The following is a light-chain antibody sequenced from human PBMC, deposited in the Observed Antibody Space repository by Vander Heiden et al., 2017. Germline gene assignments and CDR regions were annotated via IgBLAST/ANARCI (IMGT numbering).Light chain of an antibody. CDR3: QQYGSSFDT. Sequence: ELVLTQSPGSLSLSPGERATLSCRASQSFTSTYLAWYQQKPGQAPRLLIYGASTRATGIPERFSGSGSGTDFTLTINRLEAEDSAVYYCQQYGSSFDTFGQGTKLDIK. V-gene: IGKV3-20*01. J-gene: IGKJ2*01. CDR2: GAS. CDR1: QSFTSTY.